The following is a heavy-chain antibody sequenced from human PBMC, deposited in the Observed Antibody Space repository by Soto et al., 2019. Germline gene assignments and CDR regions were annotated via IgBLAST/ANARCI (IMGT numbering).Heavy chain of an antibody. J-gene: IGHJ5*02. CDR1: GFSLSTSGVG. CDR2: IYWDDDK. V-gene: IGHV2-5*02. CDR3: AHRSIAARRGIHWFDP. D-gene: IGHD6-6*01. Sequence: GPTLVNPTQTLTLTCTFSGFSLSTSGVGVGWIRQPPGKALEWLALIYWDDDKRYSPSLKSRLTITKDTSKNQVVLTMTNMDPVDTATYYCAHRSIAARRGIHWFDPWGQGTLVTSPQ.